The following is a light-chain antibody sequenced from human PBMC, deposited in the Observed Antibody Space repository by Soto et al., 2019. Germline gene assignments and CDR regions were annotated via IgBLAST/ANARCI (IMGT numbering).Light chain of an antibody. CDR1: SSDVGGYNY. Sequence: QSVLTQPASVSGSPGQSITISCTGTSSDVGGYNYVSWYQQHPGKAPKLMIYDVSNRPSGVSNRFFGSKSGNTASLTISGLQAEDEADNYWSSNTSSSIPLYVFGTGTKVPVL. CDR3: SSNTSSSIPLYV. J-gene: IGLJ1*01. CDR2: DVS. V-gene: IGLV2-14*03.